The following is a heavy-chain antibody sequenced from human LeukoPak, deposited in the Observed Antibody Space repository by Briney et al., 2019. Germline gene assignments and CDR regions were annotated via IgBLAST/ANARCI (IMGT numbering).Heavy chain of an antibody. D-gene: IGHD2-15*01. J-gene: IGHJ4*02. CDR1: GYTFTSYG. Sequence: ASVKVSCKASGYTFTSYGINWVRQATGQGLEWMGWMNSNSGNTGYAQKFQGRVTMTRNTSISTAYMELSSLRSEDTAVYYCTVLGYCSGGSCYRVDYWGQGTLVTVSS. CDR3: TVLGYCSGGSCYRVDY. V-gene: IGHV1-8*01. CDR2: MNSNSGNT.